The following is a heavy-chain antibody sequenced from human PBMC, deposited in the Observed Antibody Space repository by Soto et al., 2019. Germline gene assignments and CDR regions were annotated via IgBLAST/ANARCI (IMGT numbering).Heavy chain of an antibody. CDR2: ISYDGSNK. V-gene: IGHV3-30*18. CDR1: GFTFSSYG. J-gene: IGHJ4*02. Sequence: QVHLVESGGGVVQPGRSLRLSCAASGFTFSSYGMHWVRQAPGKGLEWVAVISYDGSNKDYADSVKGRFTISRDNSKNTMYLQMNSLRAEDTAVYYCANGTPWGGEVYFDYWGQGTLVTVSS. CDR3: ANGTPWGGEVYFDY. D-gene: IGHD3-10*01.